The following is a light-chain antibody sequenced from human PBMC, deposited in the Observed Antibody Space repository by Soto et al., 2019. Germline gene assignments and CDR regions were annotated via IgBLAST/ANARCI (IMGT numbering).Light chain of an antibody. CDR3: AVWDDSLSGL. CDR1: SSNIGSYY. V-gene: IGLV1-47*01. Sequence: QSVLTHPPSASGTPGQRVTISCSGSSSNIGSYYVYWYQQLPGTAPKLLIYRNNQRPSGVPDRFSGSKSGTSASLAISGLRSEDEADYYCAVWDDSLSGLFGGGTKLTVL. J-gene: IGLJ2*01. CDR2: RNN.